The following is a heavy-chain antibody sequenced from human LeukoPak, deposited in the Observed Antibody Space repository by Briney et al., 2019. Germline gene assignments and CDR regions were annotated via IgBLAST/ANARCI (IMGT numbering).Heavy chain of an antibody. D-gene: IGHD5-12*01. V-gene: IGHV3-53*01. CDR3: ARASWPYYFDY. Sequence: PGGSLILSCPASGFTVSSNYMSWVRQAPGKGLEWVSLFYSTDTTYYADSVKGRFTIPRDNSKNHLYLQINSLRAEDTAMYYCARASWPYYFDYWGQGTLVTVSS. CDR1: GFTVSSNY. CDR2: FYSTDTT. J-gene: IGHJ4*02.